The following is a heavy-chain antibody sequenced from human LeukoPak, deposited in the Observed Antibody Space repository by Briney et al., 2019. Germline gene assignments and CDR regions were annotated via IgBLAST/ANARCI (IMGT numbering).Heavy chain of an antibody. Sequence: GASVKVSCKASGYTFTGYYMHWVRQAPGQGLEWMGWINPNSGGTNNAQRFQGRVTMTRDTSISTAYMELSRLRSDDTAVYYCARGVDTALVPYYYYYMDVWGKGTTVTISS. CDR2: INPNSGGT. J-gene: IGHJ6*03. D-gene: IGHD5-18*01. V-gene: IGHV1-2*02. CDR3: ARGVDTALVPYYYYYMDV. CDR1: GYTFTGYY.